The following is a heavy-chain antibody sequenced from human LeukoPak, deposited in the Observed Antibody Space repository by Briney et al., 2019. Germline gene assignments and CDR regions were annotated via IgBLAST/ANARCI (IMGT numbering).Heavy chain of an antibody. CDR3: AKRGTKGGNYFDY. V-gene: IGHV3-30*18. Sequence: GGSLRLSCAASGFTFSSYGMHWVRQAPGKGLEWVAVISYDGSNKYYADSVKGRFTISRDNSKNTLYLQMNSLRAEDTAVYCCAKRGTKGGNYFDYWGQGTLVTVSS. D-gene: IGHD1-1*01. J-gene: IGHJ4*02. CDR1: GFTFSSYG. CDR2: ISYDGSNK.